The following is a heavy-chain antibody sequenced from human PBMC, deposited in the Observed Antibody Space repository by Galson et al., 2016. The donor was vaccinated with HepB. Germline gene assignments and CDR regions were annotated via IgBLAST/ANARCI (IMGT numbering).Heavy chain of an antibody. CDR2: IKQDGSEK. Sequence: SLRISCAASGFTFSTYYMTWVRQPPGKGLEWVAGIKQDGSEKYYVDSVKGRFTISRDNAKNSLYVQMDSLRAEDTAVYFCARERFCSSATCYVGDAFHIGGQGTMVTVSS. CDR1: GFTFSTYY. D-gene: IGHD2-2*01. V-gene: IGHV3-7*05. J-gene: IGHJ3*02. CDR3: ARERFCSSATCYVGDAFHI.